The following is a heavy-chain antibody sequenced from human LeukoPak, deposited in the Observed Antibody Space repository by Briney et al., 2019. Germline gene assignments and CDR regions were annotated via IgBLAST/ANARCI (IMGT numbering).Heavy chain of an antibody. CDR2: IYSGGST. J-gene: IGHJ4*02. Sequence: GGSLRLSCAASGFTVSSNYMSWVRQAPGKGLEWVSVIYSGGSTYYADSVKGRFTISRDNSKNTLYLQMNSLRAEDTAVYYCARGIAVAGWAFDYWGRGTLVTVSS. CDR1: GFTVSSNY. D-gene: IGHD6-19*01. CDR3: ARGIAVAGWAFDY. V-gene: IGHV3-53*01.